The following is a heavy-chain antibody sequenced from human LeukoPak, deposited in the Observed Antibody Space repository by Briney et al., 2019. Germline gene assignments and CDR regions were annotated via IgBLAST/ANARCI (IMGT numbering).Heavy chain of an antibody. CDR2: MNPKSGNT. V-gene: IGHV1-8*03. J-gene: IGHJ4*02. CDR3: ARTGNWAPDY. D-gene: IGHD1-14*01. CDR1: GYTFTSYD. Sequence: ASVKVSCKASGYTFTSYDINWVRQATGQGLEWMGWMNPKSGNTGHAQKFQGRVTITRDTSISTVYMELRSLRSDDTAVYYCARTGNWAPDYWGQGALVTVSS.